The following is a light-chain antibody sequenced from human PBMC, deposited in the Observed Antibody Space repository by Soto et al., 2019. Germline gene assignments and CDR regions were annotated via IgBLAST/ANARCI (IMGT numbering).Light chain of an antibody. Sequence: EIVLTQSPATLSLSPGERATLSCRASQSVRRYLACYQQKPGQAPRLLIYDASNRATGIPARFSGSGSGTDFTLIISSLEPEDFAVYYCQQRSNWPPTFGGGTKVEIK. J-gene: IGKJ4*01. CDR2: DAS. V-gene: IGKV3-11*01. CDR3: QQRSNWPPT. CDR1: QSVRRY.